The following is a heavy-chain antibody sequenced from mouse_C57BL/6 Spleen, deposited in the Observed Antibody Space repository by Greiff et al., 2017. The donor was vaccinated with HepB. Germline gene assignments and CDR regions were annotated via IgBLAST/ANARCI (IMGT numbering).Heavy chain of an antibody. D-gene: IGHD1-1*01. CDR3: AREELMITTVVAPFDY. J-gene: IGHJ2*01. CDR1: GYTFTSYW. V-gene: IGHV1-72*01. Sequence: QVQLQQPGAELVKPGASVKLSCKASGYTFTSYWMHWVKQRPGRGLEWIGRIDPNSGGTKYNEKFKSKATLTVDKPSSTAYMQLSSLTSEDSAVYYCAREELMITTVVAPFDYWGQGTTLTVSS. CDR2: IDPNSGGT.